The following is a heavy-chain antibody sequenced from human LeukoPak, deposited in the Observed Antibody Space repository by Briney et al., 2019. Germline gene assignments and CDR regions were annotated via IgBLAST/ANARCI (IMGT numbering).Heavy chain of an antibody. CDR1: GYTFTGYY. V-gene: IGHV7-4-1*02. J-gene: IGHJ5*02. Sequence: ASVKVSCKASGYTFTGYYMHWVRQAPGQGLEWMGWINTNTGNPTYAQGFTGRFVFSLDTSVSTAYLQISSLKAEDTAVYYCARVIRRDRNWFDPWGQGTLVTVSS. CDR3: ARVIRRDRNWFDP. D-gene: IGHD2-15*01. CDR2: INTNTGNP.